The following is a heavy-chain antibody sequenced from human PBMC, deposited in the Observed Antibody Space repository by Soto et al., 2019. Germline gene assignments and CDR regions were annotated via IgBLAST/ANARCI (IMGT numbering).Heavy chain of an antibody. CDR1: EFTFSSYE. CDR3: VRSGGVCGSSTLCYSPWFDP. V-gene: IGHV3-48*03. CDR2: ISSSGRPI. Sequence: GSLRLSCAASEFTFSSYEMNWVRQAPGKGLEWVSSISSSGRPIYYADSVKGRFTISRDNAKNSVYLQMNSLRVEDTAMYVGVRSGGVCGSSTLCYSPWFDPWGQGTLVTVSS. D-gene: IGHD2-2*01. J-gene: IGHJ5*02.